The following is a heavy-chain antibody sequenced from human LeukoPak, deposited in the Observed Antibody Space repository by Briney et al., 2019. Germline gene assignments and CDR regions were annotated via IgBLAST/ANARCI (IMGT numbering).Heavy chain of an antibody. D-gene: IGHD3-9*01. Sequence: PGRGLMGVGNTNYSGTTSYNPSLKSRVTISVDASKNQFSLRLRAVPAADRAVYYCARCGDILTDYAFDYWGQGTLVTVSS. J-gene: IGHJ4*02. V-gene: IGHV4-39*01. CDR2: TNYSGTT. CDR3: ARCGDILTDYAFDY.